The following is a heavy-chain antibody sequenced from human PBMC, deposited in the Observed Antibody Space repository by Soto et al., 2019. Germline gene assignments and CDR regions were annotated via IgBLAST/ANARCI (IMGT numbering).Heavy chain of an antibody. CDR2: INPDNGGT. Sequence: ASVKVSCKASGYTFTGYYIHWVRQAPGQGLEWMGWINPDNGGTKYAQQFQGRVTMTRDTSINTAYMWLSSLRSDDTAMYYCSRGNYAYVVLGYWGKGNLVTVSS. CDR1: GYTFTGYY. J-gene: IGHJ4*02. CDR3: SRGNYAYVVLGY. D-gene: IGHD3-16*01. V-gene: IGHV1-2*02.